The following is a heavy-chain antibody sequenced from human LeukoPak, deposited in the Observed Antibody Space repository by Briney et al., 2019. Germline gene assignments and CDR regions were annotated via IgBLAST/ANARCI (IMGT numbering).Heavy chain of an antibody. V-gene: IGHV4-30-2*01. Sequence: SETLSLTCTVSGGSISSGGYYWSWIRQPPGKGLEWIGYIYHSGSTYYNPSLKSRVTISVDRSKNQFSLKLSSVTAADTAVYYCARAVNWALDAFDIWGQGTMVTVSS. D-gene: IGHD7-27*01. CDR2: IYHSGST. J-gene: IGHJ3*02. CDR1: GGSISSGGYY. CDR3: ARAVNWALDAFDI.